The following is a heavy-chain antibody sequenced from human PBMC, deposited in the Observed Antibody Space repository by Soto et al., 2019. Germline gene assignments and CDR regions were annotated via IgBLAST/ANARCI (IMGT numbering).Heavy chain of an antibody. CDR1: GFTFSSYG. Sequence: SLKISCAASGFTFSSYGMHWVRQAPGKGLEWVAVISYDGSNKYYADSVKGRFTISRDNSKNTLYLQMNSLRAEDTAVYYCAKVGPYSSSWYGNGEDYYYGMDVWGQGTTVTVSS. CDR2: ISYDGSNK. CDR3: AKVGPYSSSWYGNGEDYYYGMDV. D-gene: IGHD6-13*01. J-gene: IGHJ6*02. V-gene: IGHV3-30*18.